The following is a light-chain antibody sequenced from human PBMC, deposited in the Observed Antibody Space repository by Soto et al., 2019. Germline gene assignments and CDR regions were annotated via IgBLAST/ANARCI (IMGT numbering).Light chain of an antibody. Sequence: EIVLTQSPATLSLSPGERATLSCRASQSVSSYLAWYQQKPGQAPMRLIYDASNRATGIPARFSGSGSGTDFTLTISSLEPEDFAVYYCQQRSNWPPAFGQGTKVEIK. V-gene: IGKV3-11*01. J-gene: IGKJ1*01. CDR2: DAS. CDR3: QQRSNWPPA. CDR1: QSVSSY.